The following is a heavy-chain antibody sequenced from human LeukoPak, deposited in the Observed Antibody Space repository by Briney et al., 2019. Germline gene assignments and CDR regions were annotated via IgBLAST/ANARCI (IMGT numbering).Heavy chain of an antibody. J-gene: IGHJ4*02. V-gene: IGHV3-48*01. CDR2: ISGGSGTI. CDR3: ARGKTIPARPIDY. D-gene: IGHD6-6*01. CDR1: GFTFSSYS. Sequence: GGSLRLSCAASGFTFSSYSMNWVRQAPGKGLQWVSYISGGSGTIYYADSVKGRFTISRDNAKNSLYLQVNSLRAEDTAVYYCARGKTIPARPIDYWGQGTLVTVSS.